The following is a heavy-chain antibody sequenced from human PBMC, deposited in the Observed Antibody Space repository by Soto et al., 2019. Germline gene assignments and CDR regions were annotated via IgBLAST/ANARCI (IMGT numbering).Heavy chain of an antibody. CDR2: IYYSGST. Sequence: NPSETLSLTCTVSGGSISSGGYYWSWIRQHPGKGLEWIGYIYYSGSTYYNPSLKSRVTISVDTSKNQFSLKLSSVTAADTAVYYCARAPGSIFYGDYVPPFDYWGQGTLVTVSS. D-gene: IGHD4-17*01. J-gene: IGHJ4*02. CDR1: GGSISSGGYY. CDR3: ARAPGSIFYGDYVPPFDY. V-gene: IGHV4-31*03.